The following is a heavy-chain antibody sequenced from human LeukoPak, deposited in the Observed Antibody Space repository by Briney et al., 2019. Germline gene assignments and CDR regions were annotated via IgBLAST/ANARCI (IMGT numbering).Heavy chain of an antibody. V-gene: IGHV1-18*01. D-gene: IGHD3-10*01. CDR3: ARGFRELRWFGDALGGMDV. J-gene: IGHJ6*02. CDR2: VSHYNGNT. Sequence: GASVTVSCKASGYTFTNYGISWVRQAPGQGLEWMGWVSHYNGNTDYAQKLQGRVTMTTDTSTSTAYMELRSLRSDDTAVYYCARGFRELRWFGDALGGMDVWGQGTTVTVSS. CDR1: GYTFTNYG.